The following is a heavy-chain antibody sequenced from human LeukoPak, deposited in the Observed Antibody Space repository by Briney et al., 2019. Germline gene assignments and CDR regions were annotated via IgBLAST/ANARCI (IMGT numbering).Heavy chain of an antibody. J-gene: IGHJ5*02. CDR3: ARVMYYDILTGYYPFDP. CDR2: INPNSGGT. Sequence: ASVKVSCKASGYTFTGYSMHWVRQAPGQGLEWMGWINPNSGGTNYAQKFQGRVTMTRDTSISTAYMELSRLRSDDTAVYYCARVMYYDILTGYYPFDPWGQGTLVTVSS. D-gene: IGHD3-9*01. CDR1: GYTFTGYS. V-gene: IGHV1-2*02.